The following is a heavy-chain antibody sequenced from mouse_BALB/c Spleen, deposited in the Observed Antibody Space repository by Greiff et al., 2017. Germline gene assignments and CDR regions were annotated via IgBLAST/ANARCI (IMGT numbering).Heavy chain of an antibody. Sequence: EVQGVESGGGLVQPGGSLKLSCAASGFTFSSYGMSWVRQTPDKRLELVATINSNGGSTYYPDSVKGRFTISRDNAKNTLYLQMSSLKSEDTAMYYCARDDPYYYGSSYFDYWGQGTTLTVSS. CDR3: ARDDPYYYGSSYFDY. V-gene: IGHV5-6-3*01. CDR1: GFTFSSYG. D-gene: IGHD1-1*01. CDR2: INSNGGST. J-gene: IGHJ2*01.